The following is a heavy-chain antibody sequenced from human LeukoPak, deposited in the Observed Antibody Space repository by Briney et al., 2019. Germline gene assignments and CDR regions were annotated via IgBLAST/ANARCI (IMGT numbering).Heavy chain of an antibody. J-gene: IGHJ3*02. CDR2: IRSKAYGGTT. Sequence: GGSLRLSCTASGFTFGDYAMSWFRQAPGKGLEWVGFIRSKAYGGTTEYAASVKGRFTISRDDSKSIAYLQMNSLKTEDTAVYYCTRDMSGWYSGDVGPFDIWGQGTMVTVSS. CDR3: TRDMSGWYSGDVGPFDI. V-gene: IGHV3-49*03. D-gene: IGHD6-19*01. CDR1: GFTFGDYA.